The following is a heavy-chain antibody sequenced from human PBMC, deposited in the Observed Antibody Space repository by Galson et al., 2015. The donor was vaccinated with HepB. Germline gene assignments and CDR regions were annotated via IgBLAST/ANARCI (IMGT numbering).Heavy chain of an antibody. J-gene: IGHJ4*02. CDR1: GFTFSSYG. CDR3: ARDPFPYSGSYYGVC. D-gene: IGHD1-26*01. Sequence: SLRLSCAASGFTFSSYGTHWVRQAPGKGLEWVAVIWYDGSNKYYADSVKGRFTISRDNSKNTLYLQMNSLRAEDTAVYYCARDPFPYSGSYYGVCWGQGTLVTVSS. V-gene: IGHV3-33*08. CDR2: IWYDGSNK.